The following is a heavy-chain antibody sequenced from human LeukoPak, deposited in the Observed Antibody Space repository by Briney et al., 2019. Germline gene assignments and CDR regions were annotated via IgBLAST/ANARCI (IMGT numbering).Heavy chain of an antibody. J-gene: IGHJ6*02. CDR3: ARGRGGWFGYYYGMDV. CDR1: GFTFSSYT. Sequence: GGSLRLSCAASGFTFSSYTMHWVRQAPGKGLEWVAVISYDGSNTYYADSVKGRFTISRDNSKNTLYLQMNSLRVEDTAVYYCARGRGGWFGYYYGMDVWGQGTTVTVSS. CDR2: ISYDGSNT. V-gene: IGHV3-30-3*01. D-gene: IGHD6-19*01.